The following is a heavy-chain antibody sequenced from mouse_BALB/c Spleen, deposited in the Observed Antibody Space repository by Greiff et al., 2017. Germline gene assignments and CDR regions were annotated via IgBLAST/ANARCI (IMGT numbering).Heavy chain of an antibody. J-gene: IGHJ2*01. Sequence: EVQVVESGGDLVKPGGSLKLSCAASGFTFSSYGMSWVRQTPDKRLEWVATISSGGSYTYYPDSVKGRFTISRDNAKNTLYLQMSSLKSEDTAMYYCARYGKDFDYWGQGTTLTVSS. CDR2: ISSGGSYT. V-gene: IGHV5-6*01. D-gene: IGHD2-10*02. CDR1: GFTFSSYG. CDR3: ARYGKDFDY.